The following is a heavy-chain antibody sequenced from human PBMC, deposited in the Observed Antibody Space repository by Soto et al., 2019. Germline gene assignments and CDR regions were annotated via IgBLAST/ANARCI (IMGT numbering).Heavy chain of an antibody. CDR2: VYYSGST. CDR1: GGSTNSRSDY. CDR3: ARVPSPFDFYYAMDV. V-gene: IGHV4-39*07. D-gene: IGHD3-16*01. J-gene: IGHJ6*02. Sequence: SETLSLTCTVSGGSTNSRSDYWGWIRQPPGKGLEWIGSVYYSGSTYDNPSLQSRLTMSLDTSQNQFSLKLNSVTAADTAVYFCARVPSPFDFYYAMDVWGQGTTVTVSS.